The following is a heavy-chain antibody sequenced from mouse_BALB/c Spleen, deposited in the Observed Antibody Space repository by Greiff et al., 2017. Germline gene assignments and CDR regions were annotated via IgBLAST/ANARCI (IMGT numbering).Heavy chain of an antibody. J-gene: IGHJ3*01. V-gene: IGHV14-3*02. CDR1: GFNIKDTY. Sequence: VQLQQSGAELVKPGASVKLSCTASGFNIKDTYMHWVKQRPEQGLEWIGRIDPANGNTKYDPKFQGKATITADTSSNTAYLQLSSLTSEDTAVYYCARPTRITTGFAYWGQGTLVTVSA. CDR3: ARPTRITTGFAY. D-gene: IGHD2-4*01. CDR2: IDPANGNT.